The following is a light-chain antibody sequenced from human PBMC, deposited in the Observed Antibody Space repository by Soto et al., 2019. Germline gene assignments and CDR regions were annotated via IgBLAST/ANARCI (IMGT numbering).Light chain of an antibody. CDR3: QQYDSSPWT. CDR1: QSVISSY. J-gene: IGKJ1*01. V-gene: IGKV3-20*01. Sequence: EIVLTQSPGTLSLSPGERATLSCRASQSVISSYLAWYQQKPGQAPRLLIYGTSSRATGIPDRFSGSGSGTAFTLTISRLEPEDFAVYYCQQYDSSPWTFGQGTKVEIK. CDR2: GTS.